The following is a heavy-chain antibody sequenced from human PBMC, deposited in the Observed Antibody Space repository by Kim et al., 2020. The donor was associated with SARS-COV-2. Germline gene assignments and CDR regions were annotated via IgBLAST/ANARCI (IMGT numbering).Heavy chain of an antibody. CDR1: GFTFSSYG. CDR3: ARGGWGRGSYSYFDY. CDR2: IWYDGSNK. D-gene: IGHD3-10*01. V-gene: IGHV3-33*01. J-gene: IGHJ4*02. Sequence: GGSLRLSCAASGFTFSSYGMHWVRQAPGKGLEWVAVIWYDGSNKYYADSVKGRFTISRDNSKNTLYLQMNSLRAEDTAVYYCARGGWGRGSYSYFDYWGQGTLVTVSS.